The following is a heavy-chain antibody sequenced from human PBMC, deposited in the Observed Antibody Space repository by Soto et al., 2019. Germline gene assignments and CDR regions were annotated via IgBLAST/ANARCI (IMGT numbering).Heavy chain of an antibody. CDR1: GFSLSTSGVG. J-gene: IGHJ2*01. V-gene: IGHV2-5*02. CDR3: AHSDSFGELRYWYFDL. CDR2: IYWDDDK. D-gene: IGHD3-10*01. Sequence: QITLKESGPTLVKPTQTLTLTCTFSGFSLSTSGVGVGWIRQPPGKALEWLALIYWDDDKRYSPSLKSRLTITXXTXKXXVVLTMTNMDPVDTATYYCAHSDSFGELRYWYFDLWGRGTLVTVSS.